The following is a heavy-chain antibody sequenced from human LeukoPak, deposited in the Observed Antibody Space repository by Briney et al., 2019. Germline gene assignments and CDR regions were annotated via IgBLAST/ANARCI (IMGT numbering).Heavy chain of an antibody. V-gene: IGHV1-2*02. D-gene: IGHD4-17*01. CDR3: ARAGRLQYGDYVAFDY. CDR1: GYTFTGYY. Sequence: ASVKVSCKASGYTFTGYYMHWVRQAPGQGLEWMGWINPNSGGTNYAQKFQGRVTMTRDTSISTAYMELSRLRSDDTAVYYCARAGRLQYGDYVAFDYWGQGTLVTVSS. CDR2: INPNSGGT. J-gene: IGHJ4*02.